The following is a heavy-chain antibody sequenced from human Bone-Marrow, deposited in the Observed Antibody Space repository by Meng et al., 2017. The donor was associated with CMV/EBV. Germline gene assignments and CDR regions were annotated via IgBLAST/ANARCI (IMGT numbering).Heavy chain of an antibody. V-gene: IGHV1-2*02. Sequence: ASVTVSCKVSGYNFTDCFIDWVRQAPGQGLEWMGWINPHTGTTHFAQKFQGRATITSNTSISTAYMEPSSLRPEDKAVYYCARGISESYSKIWRYWGQGTLVTLSS. CDR3: ARGISESYSKIWRY. D-gene: IGHD1-26*01. CDR1: GYNFTDCF. J-gene: IGHJ4*02. CDR2: INPHTGTT.